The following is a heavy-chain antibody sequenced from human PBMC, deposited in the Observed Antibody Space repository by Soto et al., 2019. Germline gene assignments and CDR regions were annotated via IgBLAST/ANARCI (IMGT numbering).Heavy chain of an antibody. J-gene: IGHJ4*02. V-gene: IGHV3-23*01. CDR2: ISGSGGST. CDR1: GFTFSSYA. Sequence: GGSLRLSCAASGFTFSSYAMSWVRQAPGKGLEWVSAISGSGGSTYYADSVKGRFTISRDNSKNTLYLQMNSLGAEDTAVYYCAKSGDIVVVPAAEFDYWGQGTLVTVSS. D-gene: IGHD2-2*01. CDR3: AKSGDIVVVPAAEFDY.